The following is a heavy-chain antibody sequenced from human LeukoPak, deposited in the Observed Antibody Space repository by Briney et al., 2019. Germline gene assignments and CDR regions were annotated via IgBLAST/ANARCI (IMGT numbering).Heavy chain of an antibody. CDR2: IWYDGSKK. Sequence: PGGSLRLSCAASGFTFSSYGMHWVRQAPGKGLEWVAVIWYDGSKKYYADSVKGRFTISRDNSKNTLDLQMFSLRAEDTAVYYCTKEPTPYTSGWYFQHWGQGTLVTVSS. CDR1: GFTFSSYG. CDR3: TKEPTPYTSGWYFQH. D-gene: IGHD6-25*01. V-gene: IGHV3-33*03. J-gene: IGHJ1*01.